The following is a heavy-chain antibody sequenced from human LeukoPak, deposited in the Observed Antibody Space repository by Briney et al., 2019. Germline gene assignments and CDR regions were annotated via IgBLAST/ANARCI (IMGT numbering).Heavy chain of an antibody. CDR3: ARDFTVPPTVTEY. D-gene: IGHD1-1*01. Sequence: GGSLRLSCAASGFTVSSNYMSWVRQAPGKGLEWVSIIYRDGSTNYADSVKGRFTISRDNSKSTLYLQMNSLRAEDTAVYYCARDFTVPPTVTEYWGQGTLVTVSS. CDR1: GFTVSSNY. V-gene: IGHV3-53*01. CDR2: IYRDGST. J-gene: IGHJ4*02.